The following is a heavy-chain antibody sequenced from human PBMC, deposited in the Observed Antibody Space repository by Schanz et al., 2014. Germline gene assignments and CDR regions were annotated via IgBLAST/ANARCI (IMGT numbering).Heavy chain of an antibody. CDR1: GYTFAGHA. V-gene: IGHV1-3*04. CDR2: IHTGSGNT. CDR3: ASGEARVTSSGVVIVPMNV. D-gene: IGHD3-3*01. Sequence: QVQLVQSGAEVKKPGASVKVSCQASGYTFAGHAVHWVRQAPGQGPEWVGWIHTGSGNTKYSQKFEGRVTITRDTSASIVYMELSSLRSEDTAVFFCASGEARVTSSGVVIVPMNVWGKGTTVTVS. J-gene: IGHJ6*03.